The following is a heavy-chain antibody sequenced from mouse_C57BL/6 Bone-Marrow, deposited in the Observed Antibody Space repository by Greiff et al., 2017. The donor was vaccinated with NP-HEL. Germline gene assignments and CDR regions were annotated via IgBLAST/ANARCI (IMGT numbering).Heavy chain of an antibody. CDR1: GFNINDDS. CDR2: IDPENGDT. J-gene: IGHJ3*01. Sequence: EVQLQQSGAELVRPGASVKLSCTASGFNINDDSMHWVKQRPEQGLEWIGWIDPENGDTEYASKFQGKATITADTSSNTAYLQLSSLTSEDTAVYYCTYSNSAWFAYWGQGTLVTVSA. CDR3: TYSNSAWFAY. V-gene: IGHV14-4*01. D-gene: IGHD2-5*01.